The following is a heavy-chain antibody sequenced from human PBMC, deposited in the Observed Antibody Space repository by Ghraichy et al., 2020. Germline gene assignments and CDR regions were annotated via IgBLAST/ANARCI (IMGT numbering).Heavy chain of an antibody. Sequence: ETLSLTCAASGFTFGSNAMSWVRQAPGKGLEWVSTISGSGGNRHYADSVKGRFTISRDNSKNTVDLHMNSLRADDTAVYYCTRDPGYCSTSTCYAEGGWFDPWGQGALVTVSS. V-gene: IGHV3-23*01. CDR2: ISGSGGNR. CDR1: GFTFGSNA. D-gene: IGHD2-2*01. J-gene: IGHJ5*02. CDR3: TRDPGYCSTSTCYAEGGWFDP.